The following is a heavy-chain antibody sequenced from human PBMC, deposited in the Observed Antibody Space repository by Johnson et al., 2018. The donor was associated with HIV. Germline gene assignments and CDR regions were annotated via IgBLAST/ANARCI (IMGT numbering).Heavy chain of an antibody. CDR3: AKEGDYRVSFGHYSSDAFDM. V-gene: IGHV3-66*02. D-gene: IGHD2-21*01. CDR1: GITVGTNY. J-gene: IGHJ3*02. CDR2: IFSVCDV. Sequence: MLLVESGGGLVQPGGSLRLSCAASGITVGTNYMSWVRQAPGKGLEWVSVIFSVCDVYYSDSVRGRFTISRDISKNTLFLQMNSLRHEDTAMYYCAKEGDYRVSFGHYSSDAFDMWGQGTMVTVSS.